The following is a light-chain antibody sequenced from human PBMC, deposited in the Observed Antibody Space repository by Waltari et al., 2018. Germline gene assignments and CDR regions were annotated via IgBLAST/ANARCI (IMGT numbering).Light chain of an antibody. V-gene: IGLV2-14*01. CDR2: DVS. J-gene: IGLJ2*01. CDR3: SSYTSSSTLSVV. Sequence: QSALTQPASVSGSPGQSLTISCTGTSRDVGGYNYVSWYQQHPGKAPKLMIYDVSNRPSGVSNRFSGSKSGNTASLTISGLQAEDEADYYCSSYTSSSTLSVVFGGGTKLTVL. CDR1: SRDVGGYNY.